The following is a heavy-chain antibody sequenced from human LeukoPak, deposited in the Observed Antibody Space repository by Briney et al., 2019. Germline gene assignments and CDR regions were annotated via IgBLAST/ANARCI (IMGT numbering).Heavy chain of an antibody. CDR2: INHSGST. V-gene: IGHV4-34*01. D-gene: IGHD5-24*01. CDR3: ARSRGRGDGYNP. J-gene: IGHJ4*02. CDR1: GGSISSYY. Sequence: SETLSLTCTVSGGSISSYYWSWIRQPPGKGLEWIGEINHSGSTNYNPSLKSRVTISVDTSKNQFSLKLSSVTAADTAVYYCARSRGRGDGYNPWGQGTLVTVSS.